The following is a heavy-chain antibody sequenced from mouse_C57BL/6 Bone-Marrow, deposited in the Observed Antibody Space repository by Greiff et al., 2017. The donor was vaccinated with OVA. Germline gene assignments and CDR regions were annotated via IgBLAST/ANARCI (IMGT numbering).Heavy chain of an antibody. CDR1: GFTFSDYY. CDR3: ARQGEKKTTGNAMDY. J-gene: IGHJ4*01. CDR2: ISNGGGST. D-gene: IGHD2-1*01. Sequence: DVMLVESGGGLVQPGGSLKLSCAASGFTFSDYYMYWVRQTPEKRLEWVAYISNGGGSTYYPDTVKGRFTISRDNAKNTLYLQMSRLKSEDTAMYYCARQGEKKTTGNAMDYWGQGTSVTVSS. V-gene: IGHV5-12*01.